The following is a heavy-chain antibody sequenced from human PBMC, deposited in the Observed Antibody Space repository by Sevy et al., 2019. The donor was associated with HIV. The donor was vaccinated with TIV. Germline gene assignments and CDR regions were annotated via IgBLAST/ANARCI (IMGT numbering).Heavy chain of an antibody. CDR1: GFTFSSYW. Sequence: GGSLRLSCAASGFTFSSYWMHWVRQAPGKGLVWVSRINSDGSSTSYADSVKGRFTISRDNAKNTRYLQMNSLGAEDTAVYYCARELGYSSGWYPARAFDIWGQGTMVTVSS. CDR3: ARELGYSSGWYPARAFDI. D-gene: IGHD6-19*01. V-gene: IGHV3-74*01. J-gene: IGHJ3*02. CDR2: INSDGSST.